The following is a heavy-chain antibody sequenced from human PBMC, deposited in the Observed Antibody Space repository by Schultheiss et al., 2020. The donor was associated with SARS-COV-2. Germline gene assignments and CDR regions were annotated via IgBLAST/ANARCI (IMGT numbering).Heavy chain of an antibody. D-gene: IGHD2-15*01. CDR1: DDSIRSYY. V-gene: IGHV4-59*08. Sequence: SETLSLTCTVSDDSIRSYYWSWIRQPPGKGLEWIGFIHDSGNTNYSPSHNNRVAISLDTSKNRFSLNLTSVTAAETAVYYCARQEAGYCDGRRCTAVRSFDYWGRGALVTVSS. CDR3: ARQEAGYCDGRRCTAVRSFDY. J-gene: IGHJ4*02. CDR2: IHDSGNT.